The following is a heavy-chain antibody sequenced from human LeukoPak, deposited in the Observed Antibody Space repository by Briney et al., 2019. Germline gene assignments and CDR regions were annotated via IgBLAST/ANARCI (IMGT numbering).Heavy chain of an antibody. CDR2: IMQDGSEK. CDR1: GFTFSSYW. V-gene: IGHV3-7*01. CDR3: ARDLHSSGWYSGNWFDP. J-gene: IGHJ5*02. D-gene: IGHD6-19*01. Sequence: GGSLRLSCAASGFTFSSYWMSWVRQAPGKGLEWVANIMQDGSEKYYVDSVKGRFTISRDNAKNSLYLQMNSLRAEDTAVYYCARDLHSSGWYSGNWFDPWGQGTLVTVSS.